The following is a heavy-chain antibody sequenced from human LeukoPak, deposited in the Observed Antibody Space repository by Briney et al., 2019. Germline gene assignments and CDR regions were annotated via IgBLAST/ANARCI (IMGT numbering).Heavy chain of an antibody. V-gene: IGHV3-74*01. CDR3: ARGDYDFWSGPTHYDY. Sequence: GGSLRLSCAASGFTFSSYWMHWVRQAPGKGLVWVSRINTDGSSTSYADSVKGRFTISRDNAKNTLYLQMNSLRAEDTAVYYCARGDYDFWSGPTHYDYWGQGILATVSS. D-gene: IGHD3-3*01. CDR2: INTDGSST. J-gene: IGHJ4*02. CDR1: GFTFSSYW.